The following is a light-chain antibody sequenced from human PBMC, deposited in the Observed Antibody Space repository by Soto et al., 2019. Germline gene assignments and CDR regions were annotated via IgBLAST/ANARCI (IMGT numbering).Light chain of an antibody. V-gene: IGKV3-11*01. CDR2: DAS. CDR3: QQRSNWPRFT. CDR1: QSVSSY. Sequence: EIVLTQSPATLSLSPGERATLSCRASQSVSSYLAWYQQKPGQAPRLLIYDASNRATGIPARFSGSGSVTDFTLTISSLEPEDFAVYYCQQRSNWPRFTFGHGTKVDIK. J-gene: IGKJ3*01.